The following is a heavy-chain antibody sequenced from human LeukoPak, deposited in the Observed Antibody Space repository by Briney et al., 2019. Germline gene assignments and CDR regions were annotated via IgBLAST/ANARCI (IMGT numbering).Heavy chain of an antibody. V-gene: IGHV3-23*01. CDR1: GFTFSSYA. CDR3: AKSSQAGVRGVISGGVATFDP. CDR2: ISGSGGST. Sequence: GGSLRLSCAASGFTFSSYAMSWVRQAPGKGLEWVSAISGSGGSTYYADSVKGRFTISRDNSKNTLYLEMNSLRAEDTAVYYCAKSSQAGVRGVISGGVATFDPWGQGTLVTVSS. J-gene: IGHJ5*02. D-gene: IGHD3-10*01.